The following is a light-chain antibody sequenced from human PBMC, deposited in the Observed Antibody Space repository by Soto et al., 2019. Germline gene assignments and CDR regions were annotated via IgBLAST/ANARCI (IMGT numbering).Light chain of an antibody. V-gene: IGLV2-23*01. CDR2: EGT. CDR3: CSHAGSSTVV. Sequence: QSVLTQPASVSGSPGQSITISCTGTRSDIGSYKFVSWYQQLPGKAPKLMIYEGTKRPSGVSNRFSGSKSGYTASLKISGLQAEDEADYYCCSHAGSSTVVFGGGTQLTVL. J-gene: IGLJ2*01. CDR1: RSDIGSYKF.